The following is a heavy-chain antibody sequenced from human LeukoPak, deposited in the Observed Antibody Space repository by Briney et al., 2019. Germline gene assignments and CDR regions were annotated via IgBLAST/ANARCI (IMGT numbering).Heavy chain of an antibody. CDR1: GGSFSGYY. D-gene: IGHD4-17*01. V-gene: IGHV4-34*01. Sequence: SETLSLTCAVYGGSFSGYYWGWIRQPPGKGLEWIGEINHSGSTNYNPSLKSRVTISVDTSKNQFSLKLSSVTAADTAVYYCARVRWAYGDYADDYWGQGTLVTVSP. J-gene: IGHJ4*02. CDR2: INHSGST. CDR3: ARVRWAYGDYADDY.